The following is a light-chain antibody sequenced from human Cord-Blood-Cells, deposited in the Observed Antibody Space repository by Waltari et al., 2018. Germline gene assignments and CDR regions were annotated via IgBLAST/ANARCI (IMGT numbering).Light chain of an antibody. V-gene: IGKV4-1*01. J-gene: IGKJ2*01. CDR1: QSVLYVSNNKND. CDR3: QQYYSTPYT. CDR2: WAS. Sequence: DLMLTQTTDPLAVSLGHRPPIKCKPSQSVLYVSNNKNDLAWYQQKPGQPPKLLIYWASTRESGVPDRFSGSGSGTDFTLPISSRQAEDVAVYYCQQYYSTPYTFGQGTKLEIK.